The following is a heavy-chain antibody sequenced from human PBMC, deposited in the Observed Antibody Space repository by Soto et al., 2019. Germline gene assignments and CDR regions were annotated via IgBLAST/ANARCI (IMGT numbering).Heavy chain of an antibody. CDR1: GGSISSGGYY. CDR3: ARGPSYGDYLYYYYGMDV. Sequence: ASETLSLTCTVSGGSISSGGYYWSWIRQHPGKGLEWIGYIYYSGSTYYNPSLKSRVTISVDTSKNQFSLKLSSVTAADTAVYYCARGPSYGDYLYYYYGMDVWGQGTTVTVSS. CDR2: IYYSGST. V-gene: IGHV4-31*02. J-gene: IGHJ6*02. D-gene: IGHD4-17*01.